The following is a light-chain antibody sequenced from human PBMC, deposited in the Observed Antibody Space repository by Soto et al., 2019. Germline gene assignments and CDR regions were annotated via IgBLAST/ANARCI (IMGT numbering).Light chain of an antibody. J-gene: IGLJ1*01. V-gene: IGLV2-23*02. CDR2: EVS. Sequence: LTQPASVSGSPGQSITISCTGTSSDVGSYNLVSWYQQHPGKAPKLMIYEVSKRPSGVSNRFSGSKSGNTASLTISGLQAEDEADYYCCSCAGSSSLYVFGTGTKVTVL. CDR3: CSCAGSSSLYV. CDR1: SSDVGSYNL.